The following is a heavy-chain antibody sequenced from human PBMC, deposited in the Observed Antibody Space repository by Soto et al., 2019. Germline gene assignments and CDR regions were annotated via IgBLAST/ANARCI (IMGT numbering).Heavy chain of an antibody. Sequence: ASVKVSCKASGGTFSSYAISWVRQAPGQGLEWMGGIIPIFGTANYAQKFQGRVTITADESTSTAYMELSSLRSEDTAVYYCATTALEVAGTVFDIWGQGTIVTVSS. D-gene: IGHD6-19*01. CDR2: IIPIFGTA. CDR3: ATTALEVAGTVFDI. V-gene: IGHV1-69*13. CDR1: GGTFSSYA. J-gene: IGHJ3*02.